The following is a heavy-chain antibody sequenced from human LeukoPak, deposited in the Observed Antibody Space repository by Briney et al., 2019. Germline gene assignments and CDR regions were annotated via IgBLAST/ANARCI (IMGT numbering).Heavy chain of an antibody. V-gene: IGHV3-30*03. CDR2: ISYDGSNK. D-gene: IGHD3-9*01. J-gene: IGHJ6*02. CDR3: AANPKLRYFDWLLSWAMDV. Sequence: GRSLRLSCAASGFTFSSYGMHWVRQAPGKGLEWVAVISYDGSNKYYADSVKGRFTISRDNSKNTLYLQMNSLRAEDTAVYYCAANPKLRYFDWLLSWAMDVWGQGTTVTVSS. CDR1: GFTFSSYG.